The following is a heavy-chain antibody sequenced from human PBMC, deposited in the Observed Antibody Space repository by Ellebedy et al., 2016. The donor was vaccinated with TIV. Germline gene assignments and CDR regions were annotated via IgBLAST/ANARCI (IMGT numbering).Heavy chain of an antibody. CDR2: ISYDGSIK. CDR1: GFTFSHYA. D-gene: IGHD4-17*01. Sequence: GESLKISCAASGFTFSHYAMHWVRQAPGKGLEWVAVISYDGSIKYYADSVKGRFTISRDNSKNTLYLQMNSLRADDTAVFYCARDQYTVTTWTSPFDFWGQGTLVTVSS. J-gene: IGHJ4*02. CDR3: ARDQYTVTTWTSPFDF. V-gene: IGHV3-30*01.